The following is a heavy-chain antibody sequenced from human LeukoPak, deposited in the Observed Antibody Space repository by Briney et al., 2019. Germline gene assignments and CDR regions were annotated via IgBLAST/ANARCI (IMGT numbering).Heavy chain of an antibody. Sequence: GGSLRLSCAASGFTFSSYAMSWVRQAPGEGREGVSAISGRGGSTYYGDSVKGRLTISRDNTKSTLYLQMNSLRAEDTAVYYCAKSLKGSGCYRSDAFDIWGQGTMVTVSS. CDR2: ISGRGGST. V-gene: IGHV3-23*01. J-gene: IGHJ3*02. CDR3: AKSLKGSGCYRSDAFDI. CDR1: GFTFSSYA. D-gene: IGHD3-10*01.